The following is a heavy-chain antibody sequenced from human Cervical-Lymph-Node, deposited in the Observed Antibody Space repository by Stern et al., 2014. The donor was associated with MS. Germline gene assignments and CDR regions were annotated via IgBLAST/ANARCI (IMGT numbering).Heavy chain of an antibody. V-gene: IGHV1-46*02. CDR3: AVRYCSGGRCYSVPDV. Sequence: QDQLVQSGSEVKKPGALVKVSCKASEYTHNNYLIHWVRQAPGQRPDWMGVINPSGATNYAQKVQDRVTMTTDASTSTFYMELSRLRSEDTAVYYCAVRYCSGGRCYSVPDVWGQGTTVIVSS. CDR1: EYTHNNYL. D-gene: IGHD2-15*01. CDR2: INPSGAT. J-gene: IGHJ6*02.